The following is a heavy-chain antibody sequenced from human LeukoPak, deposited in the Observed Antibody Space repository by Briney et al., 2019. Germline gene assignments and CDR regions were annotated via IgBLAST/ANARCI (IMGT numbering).Heavy chain of an antibody. CDR3: ARGVLLWFGELLPVTSLENNWFDP. D-gene: IGHD3-10*01. J-gene: IGHJ5*02. Sequence: QPGGSLRLSCAASRFTFSNYAMHWVRQAPGKGLEWLAVISYDGTNKFYADSVKGRFTISRDNSKNTLYLQMNSLRAEDTAMYYCARGVLLWFGELLPVTSLENNWFDPWGQGTLVTVSS. CDR1: RFTFSNYA. V-gene: IGHV3-30-3*01. CDR2: ISYDGTNK.